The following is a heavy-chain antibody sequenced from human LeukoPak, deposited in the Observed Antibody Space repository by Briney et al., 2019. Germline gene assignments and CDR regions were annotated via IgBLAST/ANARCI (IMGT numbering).Heavy chain of an antibody. Sequence: GESLKISCKGSGYSFTSYWIGWVRQMPGKGLEWMGIIYPGDSDTRYSPSFQGQVTISADKSISTAYLQWSSLKASDTAMYYCARNPSTSSSSGYYWDYWGQGTLVTVSS. V-gene: IGHV5-51*01. CDR1: GYSFTSYW. D-gene: IGHD3-22*01. CDR2: IYPGDSDT. J-gene: IGHJ4*02. CDR3: ARNPSTSSSSGYYWDY.